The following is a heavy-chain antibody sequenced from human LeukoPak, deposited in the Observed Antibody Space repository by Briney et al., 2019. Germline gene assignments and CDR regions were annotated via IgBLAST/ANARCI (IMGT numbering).Heavy chain of an antibody. CDR2: ISNDGSNK. D-gene: IGHD6-13*01. Sequence: GGSLRLSCAASGFTFSSYSMNWVRQAPGKGLEWVAVISNDGSNKDYEDSVKGRFTISRDNSKNSLYLQMNSLRAEDTAVYYCATTQTRIISASSYALWWGQGTLVTVSS. V-gene: IGHV3-30*03. CDR3: ATTQTRIISASSYALW. J-gene: IGHJ4*02. CDR1: GFTFSSYS.